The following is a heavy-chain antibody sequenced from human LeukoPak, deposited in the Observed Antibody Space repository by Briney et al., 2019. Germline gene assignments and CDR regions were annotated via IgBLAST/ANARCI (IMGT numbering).Heavy chain of an antibody. CDR1: GYTFTGYY. D-gene: IGHD3-10*01. J-gene: IGHJ4*02. CDR3: ARDLDDGSGSYYNEN. Sequence: ASVKVSCKASGYTFTGYYMHWVRQAPGQGLEWMGWINPNSGGTNYAQKLQGRVTMTTDTSTSTAYMELSSLRSEDTAVYYCARDLDDGSGSYYNENWGQGTLVTVSS. CDR2: INPNSGGT. V-gene: IGHV1-2*02.